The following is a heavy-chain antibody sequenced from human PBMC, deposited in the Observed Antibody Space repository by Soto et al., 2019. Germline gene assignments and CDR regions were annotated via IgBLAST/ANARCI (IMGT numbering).Heavy chain of an antibody. CDR3: ARDQTGSIAVAGEPPFDY. CDR1: GYTFTSYA. Sequence: GASVKVSCKASGYTFTSYAMHWVRQAPGQRLEWMGWINAGNGNTKYSQKFQGRVTITRDTSASTAYMELSSLRSEDTAVYYCARDQTGSIAVAGEPPFDYWGQGTLVTVSS. J-gene: IGHJ4*02. V-gene: IGHV1-3*01. D-gene: IGHD6-19*01. CDR2: INAGNGNT.